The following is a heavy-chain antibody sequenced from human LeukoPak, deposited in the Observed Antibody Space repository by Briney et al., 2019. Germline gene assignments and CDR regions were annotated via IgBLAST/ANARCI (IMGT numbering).Heavy chain of an antibody. CDR3: ARLLVYNSGGEAFDH. D-gene: IGHD1-20*01. Sequence: GGALRLSCATSGFTFSDHYMDWVRQAPGKGLEWVGRSRNKARSYTTEYAASVKDRFTISRDDSENSLHLQMNSLKTEDTAVYYCARLLVYNSGGEAFDHWGQGTLVTVSS. J-gene: IGHJ4*02. CDR1: GFTFSDHY. CDR2: SRNKARSYTT. V-gene: IGHV3-72*01.